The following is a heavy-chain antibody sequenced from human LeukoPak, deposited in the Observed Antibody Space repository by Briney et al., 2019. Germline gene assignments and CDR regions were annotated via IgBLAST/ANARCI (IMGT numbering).Heavy chain of an antibody. D-gene: IGHD6-19*01. J-gene: IGHJ4*02. CDR2: IYHSGST. Sequence: SSETLSLTCTVSGGSISSGGYYWSWIRQPPGKGLEWIGYIYHSGSTYYNPSLKSRVTISVDRSKNQFSLKLSSVTAADTAVYYCARGTSKQWLVPALDYWGQGTLVTASS. CDR3: ARGTSKQWLVPALDY. CDR1: GGSISSGGYY. V-gene: IGHV4-30-2*01.